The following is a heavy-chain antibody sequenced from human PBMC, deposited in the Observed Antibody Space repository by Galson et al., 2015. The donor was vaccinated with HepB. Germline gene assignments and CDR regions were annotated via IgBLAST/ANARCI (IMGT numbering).Heavy chain of an antibody. CDR1: GFTFSSYA. V-gene: IGHV3-30-3*01. D-gene: IGHD3-3*01. Sequence: SLRLSCAASGFTFSSYAMHWVRQAPGKGLEWVAVISYDGSNKYYADSVKGRFTISRDNSKNTLYLQMNSLRAEDTAVYYCARDPLKVTYYDFWSGYWGYYGMDVWGQGTTVTVSS. J-gene: IGHJ6*02. CDR3: ARDPLKVTYYDFWSGYWGYYGMDV. CDR2: ISYDGSNK.